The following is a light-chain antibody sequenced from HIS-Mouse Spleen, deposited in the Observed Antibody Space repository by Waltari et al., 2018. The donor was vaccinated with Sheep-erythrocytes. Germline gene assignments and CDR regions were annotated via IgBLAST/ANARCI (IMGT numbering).Light chain of an antibody. V-gene: IGLV2-14*03. CDR1: SSDVGGYNY. Sequence: QSALTQPASVSGSPGQSITISCTGTSSDVGGYNYVSWYQQHPGKAPKLMIYDVSNRPSGVSTRVSVSKSGTTASLTISGLQAEDEADYYCSSYTSSSTLVVFGGGTKLTVL. J-gene: IGLJ2*01. CDR3: SSYTSSSTLVV. CDR2: DVS.